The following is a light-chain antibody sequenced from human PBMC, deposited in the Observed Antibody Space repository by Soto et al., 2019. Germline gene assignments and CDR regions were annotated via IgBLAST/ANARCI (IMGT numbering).Light chain of an antibody. V-gene: IGLV2-23*01. CDR2: EGS. Sequence: QSALTQPASVSGSPGQSITISCTGTSSDVGNYNLVSWYQHDPGEAPKLLIYEGSKRPSGVSDRFSGSKSGNTASLTISGLQAEDEADYYCCSYASSSTYVFGTGTKVTV. CDR3: CSYASSSTYV. CDR1: SSDVGNYNL. J-gene: IGLJ1*01.